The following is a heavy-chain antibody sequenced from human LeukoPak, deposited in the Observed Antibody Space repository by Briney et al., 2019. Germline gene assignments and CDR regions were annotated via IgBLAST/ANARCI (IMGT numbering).Heavy chain of an antibody. D-gene: IGHD1-1*01. Sequence: SETLSLTCTVSAGSISSYYWNWLRQSPGKGLEWIGYIYYTGTTTYNPSLTSRVTISIDTSKNQFSLKLSSVTAADTAVYYCATSVGTTGTTWGQGTLVIVSS. J-gene: IGHJ4*02. CDR3: ATSVGTTGTT. CDR1: AGSISSYY. CDR2: IYYTGTT. V-gene: IGHV4-59*08.